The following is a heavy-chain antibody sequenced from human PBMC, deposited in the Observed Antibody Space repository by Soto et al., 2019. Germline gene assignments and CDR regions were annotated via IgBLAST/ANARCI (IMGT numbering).Heavy chain of an antibody. Sequence: QVQLVQSGAEVKKPGSSVKVSCKASGGTFSSYTISWVRQAPGQGLEWMGGIIVFFGTTNYAQKFQGRVTITADEPTSTAYMELTSLRSGDTAVYYCARAIVVRGGGAYNWFDPWGQGTLVTVSS. CDR1: GGTFSSYT. D-gene: IGHD2-21*01. V-gene: IGHV1-69*01. J-gene: IGHJ5*02. CDR2: IIVFFGTT. CDR3: ARAIVVRGGGAYNWFDP.